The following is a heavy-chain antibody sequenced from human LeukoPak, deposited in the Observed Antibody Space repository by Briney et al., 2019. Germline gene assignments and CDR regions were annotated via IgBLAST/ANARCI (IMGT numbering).Heavy chain of an antibody. V-gene: IGHV3-23*01. CDR2: ISGSGGGT. CDR3: AKDLGRYRNNYFDC. Sequence: TGGSLRLSCAASGFTFSSYAMSWVRQAPEKGLEWVSTISGSGGGTYYADSVKGRFTISRDDSKSTLYLQMNSLRAEDTAVYYCAKDLGRYRNNYFDCSGQGTLITVSS. J-gene: IGHJ4*02. D-gene: IGHD1-26*01. CDR1: GFTFSSYA.